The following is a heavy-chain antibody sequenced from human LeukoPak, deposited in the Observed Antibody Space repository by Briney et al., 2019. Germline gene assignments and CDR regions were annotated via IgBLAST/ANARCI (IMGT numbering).Heavy chain of an antibody. Sequence: SETLSLTCTVSGGSISSYYWSWIRQPPGKGLEWIGYIYYSGSTNYNPSLKSRVTISVDTSKNQFSLKLSSVTAADTAMYYCARGRSVIDYWGQGTLVTVSS. CDR3: ARGRSVIDY. J-gene: IGHJ4*02. CDR2: IYYSGST. V-gene: IGHV4-59*01. CDR1: GGSISSYY.